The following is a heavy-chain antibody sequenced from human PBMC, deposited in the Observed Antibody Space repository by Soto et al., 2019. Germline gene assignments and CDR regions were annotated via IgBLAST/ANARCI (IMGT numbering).Heavy chain of an antibody. V-gene: IGHV3-33*01. D-gene: IGHD2-21*01. CDR2: IWFDGSNN. CDR3: VRGQNLWPVKDYFDY. J-gene: IGHJ4*02. CDR1: GVTFSSYG. Sequence: GESLRLSCAASGVTFSSYGMHWVRQAPGKGLEWVAVIWFDGSNNYYADSVKGRFTISRDNSKNTLFLQMNSLRAEDTAVYYCVRGQNLWPVKDYFDYWGQGT.